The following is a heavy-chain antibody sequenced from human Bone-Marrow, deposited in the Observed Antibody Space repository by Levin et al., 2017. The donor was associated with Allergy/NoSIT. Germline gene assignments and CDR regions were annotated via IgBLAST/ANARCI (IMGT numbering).Heavy chain of an antibody. CDR3: ARQREDTFDI. J-gene: IGHJ3*02. Sequence: SETLSLTCSVSGVSMKTNYWSWVRQSPGKGLEWIANIYYTGTSSYTPSLKSRVTISVDTSKNQFSLEMTSVTTADTAVYYCARQREDTFDIWGQGTMVTVSS. CDR1: GVSMKTNY. V-gene: IGHV4-59*01. CDR2: IYYTGTS.